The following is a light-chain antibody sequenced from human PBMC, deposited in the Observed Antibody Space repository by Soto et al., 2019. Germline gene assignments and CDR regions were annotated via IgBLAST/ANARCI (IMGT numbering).Light chain of an antibody. V-gene: IGKV1-27*01. CDR2: AAS. J-gene: IGKJ3*01. Sequence: DIQMTQSPSSLSASVGDRVTITCRASQGISNYLAWYQQKPGRGPKLLIYAASSLQSGVPSRFSGSGSVTDFTLTISSLQPEDVGTYYCHQYNSAPPTFGPGTTVNIK. CDR1: QGISNY. CDR3: HQYNSAPPT.